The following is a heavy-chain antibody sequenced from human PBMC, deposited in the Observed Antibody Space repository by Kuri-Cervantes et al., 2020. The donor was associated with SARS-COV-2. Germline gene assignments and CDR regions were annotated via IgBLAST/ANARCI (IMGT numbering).Heavy chain of an antibody. Sequence: ASVKVSCKASGYPLTSYDINWVRQATGQGLEWMGWMNPNSGNTGYARKFQGRVTITRNTSISTAYMELSSLRSEDTAVYYCATGFPIFGVVTIDYWGQGTLVTVSS. CDR1: GYPLTSYD. V-gene: IGHV1-8*01. CDR3: ATGFPIFGVVTIDY. CDR2: MNPNSGNT. J-gene: IGHJ4*02. D-gene: IGHD3-3*01.